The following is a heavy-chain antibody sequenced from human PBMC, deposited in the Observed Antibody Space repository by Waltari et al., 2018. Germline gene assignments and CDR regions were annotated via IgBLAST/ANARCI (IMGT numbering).Heavy chain of an antibody. Sequence: QVQLVQPGAEVTKPGSSVRVPCRASGGTFGRYAIPWVRQAPGQGLACTGRTIPSFGAPMYAPKLQGRVSRTSDELTYTVYMELNGMRSDDTGICYCARRKRGEAFDIWGQGTMVIVSS. CDR1: GGTFGRYA. J-gene: IGHJ3*02. CDR3: ARRKRGEAFDI. CDR2: TIPSFGAP. D-gene: IGHD3-16*01. V-gene: IGHV1-69*05.